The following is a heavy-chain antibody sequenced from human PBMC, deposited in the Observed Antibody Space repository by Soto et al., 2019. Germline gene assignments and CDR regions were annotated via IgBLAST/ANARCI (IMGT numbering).Heavy chain of an antibody. Sequence: ASVKVSCKASGYTFTGYYMHWVRQAPGQGLEWMGWINPNSGGTNYAQKFQGWVTMTRDTSISTAYMELSRLRSDDTAVYYCAGTLPTLWSGYYYYYYYGMDVWGQGTTVTVSS. V-gene: IGHV1-2*04. J-gene: IGHJ6*02. CDR1: GYTFTGYY. CDR3: AGTLPTLWSGYYYYYYYGMDV. D-gene: IGHD3-3*01. CDR2: INPNSGGT.